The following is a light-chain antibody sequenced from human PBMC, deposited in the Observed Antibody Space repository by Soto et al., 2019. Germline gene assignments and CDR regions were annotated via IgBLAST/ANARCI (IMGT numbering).Light chain of an antibody. J-gene: IGLJ2*01. V-gene: IGLV2-14*01. CDR3: SSYTSSSNPVV. CDR1: SSDVGLYNY. Sequence: QSALTQPASVSGSPGQSITISCTGPSSDVGLYNYVSWYQHHPGKAPKLMIYEVTNRPSGISNRFSGSKSGNTASLTITGLQAEDEADYYYSSYTSSSNPVVFGGGTKLTVL. CDR2: EVT.